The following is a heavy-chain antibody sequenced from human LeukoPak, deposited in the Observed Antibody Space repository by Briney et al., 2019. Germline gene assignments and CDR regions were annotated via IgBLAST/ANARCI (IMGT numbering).Heavy chain of an antibody. Sequence: SETLSLTCTVSGGSISSYYWSWIRQPPGKGLEWIGYIYYSGSTNYNPSLKSRVTISVDTSKNQFSLKLSSVTAADTAVYSCASGDGYNPFDYWGQGTLVTVSS. CDR2: IYYSGST. D-gene: IGHD5-24*01. V-gene: IGHV4-59*01. CDR1: GGSISSYY. CDR3: ASGDGYNPFDY. J-gene: IGHJ4*02.